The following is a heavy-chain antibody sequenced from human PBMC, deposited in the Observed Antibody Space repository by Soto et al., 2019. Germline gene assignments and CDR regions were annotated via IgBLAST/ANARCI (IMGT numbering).Heavy chain of an antibody. J-gene: IGHJ4*02. CDR1: GGTFSSYA. CDR3: ARDTLGYCSGGSCYSVFDY. D-gene: IGHD2-15*01. V-gene: IGHV1-69*13. CDR2: IIPIFGTA. Sequence: SVKVSCKASGGTFSSYAISWVRQAPGEGREWMGGIIPIFGTANYAQKFQGRVTITADEATSTAYVELSSLRSEDTAVYYCARDTLGYCSGGSCYSVFDYWGQGPLVTVSS.